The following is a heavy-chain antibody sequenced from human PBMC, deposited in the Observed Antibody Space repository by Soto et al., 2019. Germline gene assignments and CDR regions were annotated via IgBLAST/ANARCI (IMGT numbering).Heavy chain of an antibody. CDR2: ISGSGGNT. V-gene: IGHV3-23*01. CDR1: GFTFSTYG. D-gene: IGHD3-3*01. CDR3: AKANDFWGGYYTAYYFDY. Sequence: EVQLLESGGGLVQPGGSQRLSCAASGFTFSTYGMSWVRQAPGKGLEWVSGISGSGGNTYYADSVKGRFTISRDSSKNTLYLQMNSLRIEDTAVYYCAKANDFWGGYYTAYYFDYWGQGTLVTVSS. J-gene: IGHJ4*02.